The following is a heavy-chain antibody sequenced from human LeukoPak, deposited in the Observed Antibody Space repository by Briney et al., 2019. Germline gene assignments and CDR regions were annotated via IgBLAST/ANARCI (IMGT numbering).Heavy chain of an antibody. Sequence: PSETLSLTCAVYGWSLSGYYWSWIRQPPGKGLEWIGEINHSGSTNYNASLKSRVTISVDTSKNQFSLKLSSVTAADTAVYYCAGGFQYCSSTSCLGRFDPWGQGTLVTVSS. CDR3: AGGFQYCSSTSCLGRFDP. D-gene: IGHD2-2*01. V-gene: IGHV4-34*01. CDR2: INHSGST. J-gene: IGHJ5*02. CDR1: GWSLSGYY.